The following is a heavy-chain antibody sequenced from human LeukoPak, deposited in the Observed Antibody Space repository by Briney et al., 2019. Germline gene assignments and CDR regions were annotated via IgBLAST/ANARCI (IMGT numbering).Heavy chain of an antibody. D-gene: IGHD4-11*01. Sequence: SVKVSCKASGFSFTRSVIQWVRQARGQRLEWIGWIVVGSGNTNYAQKFQERVTITRDKSISTAYLQWSSLKASDSAIYYCARHICLDSDYLYFYYMDVWGKGTTVTVSS. V-gene: IGHV1-58*02. CDR1: GFSFTRSV. CDR2: IVVGSGNT. J-gene: IGHJ6*03. CDR3: ARHICLDSDYLYFYYMDV.